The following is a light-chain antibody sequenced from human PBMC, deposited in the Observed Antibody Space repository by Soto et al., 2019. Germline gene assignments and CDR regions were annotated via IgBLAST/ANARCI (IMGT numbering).Light chain of an antibody. CDR3: QQYASSAIT. V-gene: IGKV3-20*01. J-gene: IGKJ5*01. CDR1: QSVSSNY. Sequence: EIVLTQSPGTVSLSPGERATLYCRASQSVSSNYLAWYQQKSGQAPRLLIYGASRRATGFPVRFSGSGSGTDFTLTISKLEPEDFAVYYCQQYASSAITFGQGTRLEIK. CDR2: GAS.